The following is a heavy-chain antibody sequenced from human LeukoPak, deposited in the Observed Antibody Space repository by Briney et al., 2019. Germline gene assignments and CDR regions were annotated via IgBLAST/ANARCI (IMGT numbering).Heavy chain of an antibody. J-gene: IGHJ4*02. CDR3: ARAGGEEYYYDSSGYSH. Sequence: PSETLSLTCTVSGGSISSGDYFWSWIRQHPGKGLEWIGYIYYSGSPYYNPSLKSRVTISVDTSKNQFPLKLSSVTAADTAVYYCARAGGEEYYYDSSGYSHWGQGTLVTVSS. CDR1: GGSISSGDYF. D-gene: IGHD3-22*01. V-gene: IGHV4-31*03. CDR2: IYYSGSP.